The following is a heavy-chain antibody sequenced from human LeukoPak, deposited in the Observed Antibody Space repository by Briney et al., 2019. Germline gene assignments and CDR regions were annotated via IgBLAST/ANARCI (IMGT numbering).Heavy chain of an antibody. CDR3: ASRDVRGGYYTSGAFDI. V-gene: IGHV3-66*02. D-gene: IGHD3-3*01. J-gene: IGHJ3*02. CDR2: IYSGGST. CDR1: GFTVSSNY. Sequence: GESLRLSCAASGFTVSSNYMSWVPHAPGRGLEGVSVIYSGGSTYYAGSVKGRFTISRDNSKTTLYLQMNSLRAEDTAVYYCASRDVRGGYYTSGAFDIWGQGTMVTVSS.